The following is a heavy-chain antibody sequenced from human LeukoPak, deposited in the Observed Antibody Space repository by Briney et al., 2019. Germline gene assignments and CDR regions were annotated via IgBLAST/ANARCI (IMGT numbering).Heavy chain of an antibody. V-gene: IGHV4-34*01. CDR1: GGSFSGYY. CDR3: ARCWGSIEGSSSGNVDY. CDR2: INHSGST. D-gene: IGHD6-6*01. J-gene: IGHJ4*02. Sequence: PSETLSLTCAVYGGSFSGYYWSWIRQPPGKGLEWIGEINHSGSTNYNPSLKSRVTISVDTSKNQFSLKLSSVTAADTDVYYCARCWGSIEGSSSGNVDYWGQGTLVTVSS.